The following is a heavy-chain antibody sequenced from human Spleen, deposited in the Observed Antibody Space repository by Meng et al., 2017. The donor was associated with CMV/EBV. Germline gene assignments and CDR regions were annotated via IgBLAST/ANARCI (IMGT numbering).Heavy chain of an antibody. CDR2: INDSGST. D-gene: IGHD2-2*01. V-gene: IGHV4-38-2*01. CDR3: VRHIIVVPARGYGVDV. Sequence: SETLSLTCRVSGHSITRDYFWCWVRQPPGKGLEWIGINDSGSTYYNPSLKSRVAISVDTSGTQFSLTLSSVTAADTAIYYCVRHIIVVPARGYGVDVWGQGTTVTVS. CDR1: GHSITRDYF. J-gene: IGHJ6*02.